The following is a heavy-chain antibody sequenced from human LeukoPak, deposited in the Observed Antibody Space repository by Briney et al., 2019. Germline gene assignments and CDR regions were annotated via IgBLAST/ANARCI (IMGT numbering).Heavy chain of an antibody. CDR3: ARATSYSFDY. J-gene: IGHJ4*02. Sequence: GGSLRLSCAASEITVSNSYMNWVRQAPGEGLEWVSIIFSGGSAYYADSVKGRFTISRDNSKNTLYLQMNSLRAEDTAMYYCARATSYSFDYWGQGTLVTVSS. CDR1: EITVSNSY. V-gene: IGHV3-66*01. CDR2: IFSGGSA.